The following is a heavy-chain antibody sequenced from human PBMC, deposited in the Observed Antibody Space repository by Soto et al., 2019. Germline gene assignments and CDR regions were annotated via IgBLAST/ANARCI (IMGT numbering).Heavy chain of an antibody. J-gene: IGHJ4*02. Sequence: ASVKVSCKVSGYTLTELSMHWVRQAPGKGLEWMGGFDPEDGETIYAQKFQGRVTMTEDTSTDTAYMELSSLRSKDTAVYYCATDRLIPNYYDSSGYQIRFDYWGQGTLVTVSS. V-gene: IGHV1-24*01. CDR2: FDPEDGET. CDR1: GYTLTELS. D-gene: IGHD3-22*01. CDR3: ATDRLIPNYYDSSGYQIRFDY.